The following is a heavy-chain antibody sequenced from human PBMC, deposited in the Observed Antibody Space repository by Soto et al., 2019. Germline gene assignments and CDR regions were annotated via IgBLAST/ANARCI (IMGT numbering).Heavy chain of an antibody. CDR2: IKQDGSEK. Sequence: EVQLVESGGGLVQPGGSLRLSCAASGFTFSTYWMSWVRQAPGKGLEWVANIKQDGSEKNYVDSVKGRFTISRDNAKNSVYLQMNSLRAEDTAVYYCARDWRYCSSSSCPLAEYFQHWGQGTLVTVSS. D-gene: IGHD2-2*01. J-gene: IGHJ1*01. V-gene: IGHV3-7*03. CDR3: ARDWRYCSSSSCPLAEYFQH. CDR1: GFTFSTYW.